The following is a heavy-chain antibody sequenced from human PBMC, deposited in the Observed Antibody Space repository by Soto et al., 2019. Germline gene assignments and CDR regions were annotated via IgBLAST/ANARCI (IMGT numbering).Heavy chain of an antibody. J-gene: IGHJ6*02. D-gene: IGHD3-22*01. CDR3: ARYYYDSSADYYYYGMDV. V-gene: IGHV5-51*01. CDR2: IYPGDSDT. CDR1: GYSFTSYW. Sequence: GESLKISCKGSGYSFTSYWIGWVRQTPGKGLEWMGIIYPGDSDTKYSPSFQGQVTISADKSISTAYLQWSSLKASDTAMYYCARYYYDSSADYYYYGMDVWGQGTTVTVSS.